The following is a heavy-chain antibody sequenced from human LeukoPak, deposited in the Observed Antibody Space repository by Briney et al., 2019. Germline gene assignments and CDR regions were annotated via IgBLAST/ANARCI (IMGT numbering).Heavy chain of an antibody. CDR1: GGSISSGSYY. J-gene: IGHJ6*03. V-gene: IGHV4-61*02. D-gene: IGHD2-21*01. CDR3: ASVWNYYYMDV. Sequence: SQTLSLTCTVSGGSISSGSYYWSWIRQPAGKGLEWIGRIYTSGSTNYNPSLKSRVTISVGTSKNQFSLKLSSVTAADTAVYYCASVWNYYYMDVWGKGTTVTVSS. CDR2: IYTSGST.